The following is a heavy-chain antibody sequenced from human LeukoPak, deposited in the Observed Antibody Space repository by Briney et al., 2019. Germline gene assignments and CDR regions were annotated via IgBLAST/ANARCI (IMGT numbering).Heavy chain of an antibody. CDR1: GFTFSNYA. CDR3: AKVNTVPDYMDV. J-gene: IGHJ6*03. D-gene: IGHD4-17*01. CDR2: ISGSGGGT. Sequence: PGGSLRLSCAASGFTFSNYAMTWVRQAPGKGLEWVSAISGSGGGTYYADSVKGRFTISRDNSKNTLYLQMNSLRAEDTAVYYCAKVNTVPDYMDVWGKGTTVTISS. V-gene: IGHV3-23*01.